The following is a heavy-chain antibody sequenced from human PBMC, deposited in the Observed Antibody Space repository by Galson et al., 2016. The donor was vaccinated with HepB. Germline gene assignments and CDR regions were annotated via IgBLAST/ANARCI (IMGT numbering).Heavy chain of an antibody. V-gene: IGHV3-23*01. D-gene: IGHD3-16*01. CDR2: ITGNGDST. Sequence: SLRLSCAASRFPFSSRSMTWVRQAPGKGLEWVSAITGNGDSTYYADSVKGRFTISRDNSKNTLYLQMNSLRAEDTAVYYCARDLFLGGPVRDPWGQGTLVIVS. CDR3: ARDLFLGGPVRDP. CDR1: RFPFSSRS. J-gene: IGHJ5*02.